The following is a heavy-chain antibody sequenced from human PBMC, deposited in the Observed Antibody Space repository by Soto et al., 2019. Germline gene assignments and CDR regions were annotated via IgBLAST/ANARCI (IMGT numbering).Heavy chain of an antibody. CDR2: IYDSGTT. Sequence: QLQLQESGPGLVKPSETLSLTCTVSGGSISSSSYYWGWIRQPRGKGLEWIGSIYDSGTTHYNPSLKSRVSIAVDTSKNQLSLNLRSVTAADTAVYYCARQDLLYWCQGILVTVSS. V-gene: IGHV4-39*01. CDR3: ARQDLLY. CDR1: GGSISSSSYY. J-gene: IGHJ4*02.